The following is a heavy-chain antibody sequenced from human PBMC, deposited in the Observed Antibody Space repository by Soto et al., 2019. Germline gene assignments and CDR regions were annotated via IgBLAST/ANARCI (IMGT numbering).Heavy chain of an antibody. Sequence: ESGGGVVQPGGSLRLSCATSGFSLSSYAMHWVRQAPGKGLEWVALMSYDETKKYYADSVKGRFTISRDTSKNTLFLQMNNLRVEHTAVYYCAKDRRDGDFMHILVVDFWGQGALVTVSS. J-gene: IGHJ4*02. CDR3: AKDRRDGDFMHILVVDF. V-gene: IGHV3-30*18. CDR2: MSYDETKK. CDR1: GFSLSSYA. D-gene: IGHD2-15*01.